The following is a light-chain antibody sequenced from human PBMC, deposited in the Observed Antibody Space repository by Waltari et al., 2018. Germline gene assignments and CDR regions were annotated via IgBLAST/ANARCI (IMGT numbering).Light chain of an antibody. CDR1: QSVSSN. Sequence: EIVMTQSPATLSVSPVASATLSCRASQSVSSNLAWYQQKPGQAPRLRIYGASTRATGIPARFSGSGSGTEFTLTISSLQSEDFAVYYCQQYNNWPPWTFGQGTKVEIK. V-gene: IGKV3-15*01. CDR3: QQYNNWPPWT. J-gene: IGKJ1*01. CDR2: GAS.